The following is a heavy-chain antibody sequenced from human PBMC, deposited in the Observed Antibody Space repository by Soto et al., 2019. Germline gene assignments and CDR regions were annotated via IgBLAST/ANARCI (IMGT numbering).Heavy chain of an antibody. CDR2: ISAYNGNT. D-gene: IGHD3-10*01. J-gene: IGHJ5*02. V-gene: IGHV1-18*01. CDR1: AYTFTSYG. CDR3: ARDYGSGSYRFDP. Sequence: QVQLVQSGPEVKKPGASVKVSCKASAYTFTSYGITWVRQAHGQGLEWMGWISAYNGNTNYAQKFQGRVTMATDTSTSTAYMELRSLTSDDTSVYYCARDYGSGSYRFDPWGQGTLVTVSS.